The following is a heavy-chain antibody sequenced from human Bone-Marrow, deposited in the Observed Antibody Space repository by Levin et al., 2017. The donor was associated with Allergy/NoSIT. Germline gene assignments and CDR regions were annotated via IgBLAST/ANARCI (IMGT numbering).Heavy chain of an antibody. D-gene: IGHD3-3*02. CDR1: GFTFSEFV. CDR2: IKAGGENS. CDR3: AKEKGAYGISPMFDW. Sequence: GGSLRLSCAASGFTFSEFVMSWVRQAPGKGLEWVSAIKAGGENSYYADSVKGRFTISRDNSRNTLFLQLNNLGVEDTAIYYCAKEKGAYGISPMFDWWGQGTLVAVSS. J-gene: IGHJ4*02. V-gene: IGHV3-23*01.